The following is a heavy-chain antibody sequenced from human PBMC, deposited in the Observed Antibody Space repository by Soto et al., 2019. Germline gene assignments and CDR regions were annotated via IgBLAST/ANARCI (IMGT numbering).Heavy chain of an antibody. Sequence: ASVKVSCKASGYTFTSYYMHWVRQAPGQGLEWMGIINPSGGSTSYAQKFQGRVTMTRDTSTSTVYMELSSLRSEDTAVYYCARDGPVAATGTVNAFDIWGQGTMVTVSS. CDR2: INPSGGST. J-gene: IGHJ3*02. D-gene: IGHD2-15*01. CDR1: GYTFTSYY. V-gene: IGHV1-46*01. CDR3: ARDGPVAATGTVNAFDI.